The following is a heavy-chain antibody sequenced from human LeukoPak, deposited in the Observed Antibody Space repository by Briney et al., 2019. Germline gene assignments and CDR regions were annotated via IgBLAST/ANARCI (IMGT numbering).Heavy chain of an antibody. D-gene: IGHD5-12*01. CDR2: IYYSGST. Sequence: PSETLSLTSTVSGGSISSYYWSWIRQPPGKGLEWIGYIYYSGSTNYNPSLKSRVTISVDTSKNQFSLKLSSVTAADTAVYYCARGAVATGGVDYWGQGTLVTVSS. V-gene: IGHV4-59*01. J-gene: IGHJ4*02. CDR3: ARGAVATGGVDY. CDR1: GGSISSYY.